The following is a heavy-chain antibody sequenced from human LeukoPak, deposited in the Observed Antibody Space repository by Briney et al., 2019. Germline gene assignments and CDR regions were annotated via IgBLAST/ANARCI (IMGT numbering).Heavy chain of an antibody. Sequence: PSETLSLTCTVSGGSISSSSYYWGWLRQPPGTGLEWIGSIYYSGSTYYNPSLKSRVTISVDTSKNQFSLKLSSVTAADTAVYYCARGSAGYYYYYMDVWGKGTTVTVSS. CDR2: IYYSGST. CDR1: GGSISSSSYY. CDR3: ARGSAGYYYYYMDV. V-gene: IGHV4-39*01. J-gene: IGHJ6*03.